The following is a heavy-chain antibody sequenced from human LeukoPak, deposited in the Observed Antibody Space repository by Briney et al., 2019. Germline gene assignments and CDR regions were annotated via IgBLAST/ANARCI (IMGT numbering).Heavy chain of an antibody. CDR2: ISAYNGNT. CDR1: GYTFTSYG. CDR3: ARAVAGWGSVDY. Sequence: ASVKVSCKASGYTFTSYGISWVRQAPGQGLEWMGWISAYNGNTNYAQKLQGRVTMTTDTSTSAAYMELRSLRSDDTAVYYCARAVAGWGSVDYWGQGTLVTVSS. J-gene: IGHJ4*02. D-gene: IGHD7-27*01. V-gene: IGHV1-18*01.